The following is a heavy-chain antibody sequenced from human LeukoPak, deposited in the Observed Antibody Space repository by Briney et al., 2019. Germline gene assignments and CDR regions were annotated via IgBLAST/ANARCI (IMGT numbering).Heavy chain of an antibody. V-gene: IGHV1-69*05. D-gene: IGHD1-26*01. Sequence: ASVKVSCKASGGTFSSYAISWVRQAPGQGLEWMGRIIPIFGTANYAQKFQGRVTITTDESTSTAYMELSSLRSEDTAVYYCASSRIVGATQGALNYWGQGPLVTVSS. J-gene: IGHJ4*02. CDR1: GGTFSSYA. CDR3: ASSRIVGATQGALNY. CDR2: IIPIFGTA.